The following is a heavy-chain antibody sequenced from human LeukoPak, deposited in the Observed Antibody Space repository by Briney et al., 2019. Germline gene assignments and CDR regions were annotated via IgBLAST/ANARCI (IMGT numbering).Heavy chain of an antibody. CDR2: ISGSGGRT. D-gene: IGHD3-16*01. CDR3: AGLGDLFP. V-gene: IGHV3-23*01. Sequence: GGSLRLSCAASGFTFGSYAMSWVRQAPGKGLEWDSAISGSGGRTDYADSVKGRFTISRVNSMQTLYLHLNSLRAEDTAVYYCAGLGDLFPWGQGTKVTVSS. CDR1: GFTFGSYA. J-gene: IGHJ3*01.